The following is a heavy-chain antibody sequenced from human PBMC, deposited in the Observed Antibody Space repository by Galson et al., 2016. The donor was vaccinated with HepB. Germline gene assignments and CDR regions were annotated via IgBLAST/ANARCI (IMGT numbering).Heavy chain of an antibody. CDR2: IDWDDDK. CDR3: ARMNSTGYTGAFDL. D-gene: IGHD2/OR15-2a*01. V-gene: IGHV2-70*01. CDR1: GFSLSTRGMC. J-gene: IGHJ3*01. Sequence: PALVKPTQTVTLTCTFSGFSLSTRGMCVTWIRQPPGKALEWVALIDWDDDKFYSTSLKTRLTISKDTTTNQVVLTITNMDPVDTGTYYCARMNSTGYTGAFDLWGQGTTVTVSS.